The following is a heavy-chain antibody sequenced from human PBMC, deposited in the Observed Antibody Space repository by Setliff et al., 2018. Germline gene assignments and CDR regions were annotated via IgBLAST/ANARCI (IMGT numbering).Heavy chain of an antibody. CDR2: IYHNGNT. CDR1: GGSVSPYF. V-gene: IGHV4-59*02. J-gene: IGHJ6*02. D-gene: IGHD5-18*01. Sequence: LSLTCTVSGGSVSPYFWSWIRQPPGKGLQWIGYIYHNGNTNFNPSLKSRVNMSIDTSKNQFALNLKSVTAADTAVYYCARDRTAYSYGLDVWGQGTTVTVS. CDR3: ARDRTAYSYGLDV.